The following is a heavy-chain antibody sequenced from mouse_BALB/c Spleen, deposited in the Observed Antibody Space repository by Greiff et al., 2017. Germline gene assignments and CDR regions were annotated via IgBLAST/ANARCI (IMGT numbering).Heavy chain of an antibody. J-gene: IGHJ4*01. D-gene: IGHD2-4*01. CDR2: ILPGSGST. CDR1: GYTFSSYW. V-gene: IGHV1-9*01. CDR3: ASTMITTYYAMDY. Sequence: VQLQQSGPELVKPGASVKISCKATGYTFSSYWIEWVKQRPGHGLEWIGEILPGSGSTNYNEKFKGKATFTADTSSNTAYMQLSSLTSEDSAVYYCASTMITTYYAMDYWGQGTSVTVSS.